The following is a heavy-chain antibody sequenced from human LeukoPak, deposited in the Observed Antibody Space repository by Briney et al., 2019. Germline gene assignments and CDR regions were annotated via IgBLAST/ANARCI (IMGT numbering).Heavy chain of an antibody. D-gene: IGHD3-22*01. Sequence: SETLSLTCAVYGGSFSGYYWSWIRQPPGKGLEWIGRIYTSGSTNYNPSLKSRVTMSVDTSKNQFSLKLSSVTAADTAVYYCARALSSGYLVFDYWGQGTLVTVSS. CDR1: GGSFSGYY. V-gene: IGHV4-59*10. J-gene: IGHJ4*02. CDR3: ARALSSGYLVFDY. CDR2: IYTSGST.